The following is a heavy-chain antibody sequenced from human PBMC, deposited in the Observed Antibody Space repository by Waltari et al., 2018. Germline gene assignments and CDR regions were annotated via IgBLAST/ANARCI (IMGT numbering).Heavy chain of an antibody. V-gene: IGHV3-23*01. CDR1: GFTFSSYA. CDR3: AKDILEYYYDSSGYYPDAFDI. D-gene: IGHD3-22*01. Sequence: EVQLLESGGGLVQPGGSLRLSCAASGFTFSSYAMSWVRQAPGKALEWVSAISGSGGSTYYEDSVKGRFTISRDNSKNTLYLQMNSLRAEDTAVYYCAKDILEYYYDSSGYYPDAFDIWGQGTMVTVSS. CDR2: ISGSGGST. J-gene: IGHJ3*02.